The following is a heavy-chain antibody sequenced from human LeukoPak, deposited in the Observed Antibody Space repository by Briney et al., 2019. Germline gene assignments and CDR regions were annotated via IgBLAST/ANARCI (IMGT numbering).Heavy chain of an antibody. CDR1: GFTFSSYA. D-gene: IGHD1-26*01. Sequence: GVTLRLSCATSGFTFSSYAMHWVRQATGKGLEWVSAIGTAGDTFYPGSVKGRFTISRENAKNSLSLQMNSLRAEDTAVYYCVRQQTPHGNFDYWGQGTLVTVSS. CDR3: VRQQTPHGNFDY. J-gene: IGHJ4*02. V-gene: IGHV3-13*01. CDR2: IGTAGDT.